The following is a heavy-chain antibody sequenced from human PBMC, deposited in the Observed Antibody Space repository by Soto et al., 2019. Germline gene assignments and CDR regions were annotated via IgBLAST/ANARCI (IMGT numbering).Heavy chain of an antibody. V-gene: IGHV1-18*01. CDR3: ARGGYYDSSGARNYYFYGMNV. Sequence: QVQLVQSGAEVKKPGASVKVSCKASGYTFTSYGINWVRQAPGQGLEWLGWISPYDGYTHYAQILQGRVSMTTDTSTKTAYMELRSLRCDDTAMYYCARGGYYDSSGARNYYFYGMNVWGQGTTVTVSS. CDR2: ISPYDGYT. CDR1: GYTFTSYG. J-gene: IGHJ6*02. D-gene: IGHD3-22*01.